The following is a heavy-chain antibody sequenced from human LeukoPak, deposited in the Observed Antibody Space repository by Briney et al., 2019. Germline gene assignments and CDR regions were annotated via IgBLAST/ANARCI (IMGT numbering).Heavy chain of an antibody. V-gene: IGHV4-31*03. CDR1: GGSISSGGYY. CDR3: AREDYDILTGYTNWFDP. Sequence: SQTLSLTCTVSGGSISSGGYYWSWIRQHPGKGLEWIGYIYYSGSTYYNPSLKSRVTISVDTSKNQFSLKLSSVTAADTAVYYCAREDYDILTGYTNWFDPWGQGTLVTVSS. D-gene: IGHD3-9*01. CDR2: IYYSGST. J-gene: IGHJ5*02.